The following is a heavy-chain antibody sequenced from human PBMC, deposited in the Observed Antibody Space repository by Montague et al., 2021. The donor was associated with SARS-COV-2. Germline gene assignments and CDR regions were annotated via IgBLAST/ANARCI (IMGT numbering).Heavy chain of an antibody. CDR1: GGSISSSSYY. CDR2: IYDSGST. J-gene: IGHJ3*02. CDR3: ARRGRKLLPVATTIGGFDI. Sequence: SETLSLTCTVSGGSISSSSYYWGWICQPPGKGLEWIGSIYDSGSTYYNPSLKGRVTISVDTSMNHFSLKLNSVTAADTAVYYCARRGRKLLPVATTIGGFDIWGQGTMVTVSS. D-gene: IGHD5-12*01. V-gene: IGHV4-39*02.